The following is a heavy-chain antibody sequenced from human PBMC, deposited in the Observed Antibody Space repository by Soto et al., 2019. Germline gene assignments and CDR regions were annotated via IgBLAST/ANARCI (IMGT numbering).Heavy chain of an antibody. CDR3: AGPGYSSQDY. D-gene: IGHD5-12*01. V-gene: IGHV3-53*01. Sequence: GGSLRLSCAASGFTVSSNYMSWVRQAPRKGLDWVSVIYSGGTTYYADSVKGRFTISRGNSKNTLYLQMNRLRAEDTAVYYCAGPGYSSQDYGGRGPLVTVPS. CDR2: IYSGGTT. J-gene: IGHJ4*02. CDR1: GFTVSSNY.